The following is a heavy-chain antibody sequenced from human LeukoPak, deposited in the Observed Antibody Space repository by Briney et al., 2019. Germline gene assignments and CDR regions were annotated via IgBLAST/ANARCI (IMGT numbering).Heavy chain of an antibody. CDR2: INPHSGGT. CDR1: GYTITGYY. D-gene: IGHD3-10*01. CDR3: ATSHVVLWFGELTVRFWCDP. J-gene: IGHJ5*02. V-gene: IGHV1-2*02. Sequence: ASVKVSCKASGYTITGYYMHCVRQPPGQELEWMGGINPHSGGTNYAQKFQGRVTITTDTYISTPDMVLSRLRYDDTAVCYCATSHVVLWFGELTVRFWCDPWGQGTLVSVSS.